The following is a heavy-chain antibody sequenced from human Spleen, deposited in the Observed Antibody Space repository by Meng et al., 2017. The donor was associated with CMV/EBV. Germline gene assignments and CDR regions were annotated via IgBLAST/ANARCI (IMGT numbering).Heavy chain of an antibody. D-gene: IGHD6-25*01. CDR2: IKQDGSEK. CDR3: ARVGMAAPGGGHHYYYGMDV. CDR1: GFTFRTYW. V-gene: IGHV3-7*01. J-gene: IGHJ6*02. Sequence: GESLKISCVVSGFTFRTYWMNWVRQAPGKGLEWVANIKQDGSEKYYVDSVMGRFTISRDNAKNSVYLQMNRLRVEDTAVYYCARVGMAAPGGGHHYYYGMDVWGQGTTVTVSS.